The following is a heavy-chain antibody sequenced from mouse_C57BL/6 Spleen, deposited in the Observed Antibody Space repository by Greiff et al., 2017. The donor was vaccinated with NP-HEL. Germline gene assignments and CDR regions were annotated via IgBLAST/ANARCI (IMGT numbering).Heavy chain of an antibody. V-gene: IGHV10-3*01. CDR2: IRSKSSNYAT. CDR3: VRENIPYYYGSSYFDY. CDR1: GFTFNTYA. J-gene: IGHJ2*01. D-gene: IGHD1-1*01. Sequence: EAGGGLMQPKGSLKLSCAASGFTFNTYAMHWVRQAPGKGLEWVARIRSKSSNYATYYADSVKDRFTISRDDSQSMLYLQMNNLKTEDTAMYYCVRENIPYYYGSSYFDYWGQGTTLTVSS.